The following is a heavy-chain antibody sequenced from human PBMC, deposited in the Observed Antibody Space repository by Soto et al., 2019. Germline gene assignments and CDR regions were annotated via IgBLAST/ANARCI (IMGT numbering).Heavy chain of an antibody. J-gene: IGHJ4*02. CDR1: GFTFTTYW. Sequence: EVQLVESGGGLVQPGGSLRVSCAASGFTFTTYWMSWVRQAPGKGLEWVANMNQDGSAKYYVDSVKGRFTISRDNPKNSLYLQMDSLRAEDTAVYYCVRGFRHDYGDREAGHWCQGTLVTVSS. D-gene: IGHD4-17*01. CDR3: VRGFRHDYGDREAGH. V-gene: IGHV3-7*01. CDR2: MNQDGSAK.